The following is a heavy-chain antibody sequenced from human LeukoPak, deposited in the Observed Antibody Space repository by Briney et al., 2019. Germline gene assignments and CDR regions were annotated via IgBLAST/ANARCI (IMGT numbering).Heavy chain of an antibody. V-gene: IGHV3-30*18. D-gene: IGHD7-27*01. CDR2: ISYDGSNK. Sequence: PGGSLRLSCAASGFTFSSYGMHWVRQAPGKGLEWVAVISYDGSNKYYADSVKGRFTISRDNSKNTLYLQMNSLRAEDTAVYYCAKLRGDYLDYWGQGTLVTVSS. CDR3: AKLRGDYLDY. J-gene: IGHJ4*02. CDR1: GFTFSSYG.